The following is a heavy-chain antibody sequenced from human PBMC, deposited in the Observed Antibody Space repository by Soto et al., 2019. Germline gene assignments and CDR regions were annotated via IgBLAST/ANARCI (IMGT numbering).Heavy chain of an antibody. J-gene: IGHJ6*02. CDR2: ISYDGSNK. CDR1: GFTFSSYG. Sequence: QPGGSLRLSCAASGFTFSSYGMHWVRQAPGKGLEWVAVISYDGSNKYYADSVKGLFTISRDNSKNTLYLQMNSLRAEDTAVYYCAKSYYDILTGLVYYYGMDVWGQGTTVTVSS. V-gene: IGHV3-30*18. D-gene: IGHD3-9*01. CDR3: AKSYYDILTGLVYYYGMDV.